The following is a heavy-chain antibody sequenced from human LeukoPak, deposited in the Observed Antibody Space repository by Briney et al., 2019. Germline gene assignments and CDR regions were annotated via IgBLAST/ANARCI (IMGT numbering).Heavy chain of an antibody. CDR1: GFTFSGYY. CDR3: ARGDYSNYGWFDP. CDR2: ISSSGSTI. Sequence: GGSLRLSCAASGFTFSGYYMSWIRQAPRKGLGWVSYISSSGSTIYYADSVKGRFTISRDNAKNSLYLQMNSLRAEDTAVYYCARGDYSNYGWFDPWGQGTLVTVSS. V-gene: IGHV3-11*01. J-gene: IGHJ5*02. D-gene: IGHD4-11*01.